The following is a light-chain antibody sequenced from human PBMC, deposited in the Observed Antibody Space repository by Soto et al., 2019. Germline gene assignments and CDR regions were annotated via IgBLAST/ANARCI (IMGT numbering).Light chain of an antibody. CDR3: QQYGSSRT. CDR2: GAS. Sequence: EIVLTQSPGTLSLSPGERATLSCRASQSVSSSYLAWYQQKPGQAPKLLIYGASSRATGIPDRFSGSGSGTDFTLTISRLEPEDFAVYYCQQYGSSRTVGQGTKVGIK. V-gene: IGKV3-20*01. CDR1: QSVSSSY. J-gene: IGKJ1*01.